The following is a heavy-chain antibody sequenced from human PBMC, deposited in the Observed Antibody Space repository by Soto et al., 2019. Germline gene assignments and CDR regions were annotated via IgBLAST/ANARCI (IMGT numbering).Heavy chain of an antibody. CDR2: IKEDGSAK. J-gene: IGHJ3*01. CDR3: ARDRAYNRFDL. CDR1: GFSFTISW. Sequence: GSLSLSCAASGFSFTISWMAWVRQTPGKGLEWVANIKEDGSAKNYVDSLKGRFTISRDNAQNSLYLQMNSLRAEDTAVYYWARDRAYNRFDLWGQGTQVTVSS. V-gene: IGHV3-7*03. D-gene: IGHD2-21*01.